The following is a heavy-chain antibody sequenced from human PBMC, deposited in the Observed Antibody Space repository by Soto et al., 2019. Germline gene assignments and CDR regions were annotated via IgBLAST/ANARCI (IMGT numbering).Heavy chain of an antibody. CDR1: GYTFTSYG. D-gene: IGHD6-13*01. CDR2: ISAYNGNT. CDR3: ARDHWAGYSSTGFDP. J-gene: IGHJ5*02. V-gene: IGHV1-18*01. Sequence: ASVKVSCKASGYTFTSYGISWVRQAPGQGLEWMGWISAYNGNTNYAQKLQGRVTMTTDTSTSTAYMELRSLRSDDTAVYYCARDHWAGYSSTGFDPWGQGTLVTVSS.